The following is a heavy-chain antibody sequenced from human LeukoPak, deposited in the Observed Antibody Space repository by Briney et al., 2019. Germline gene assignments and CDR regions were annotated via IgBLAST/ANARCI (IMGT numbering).Heavy chain of an antibody. J-gene: IGHJ1*01. V-gene: IGHV4-34*01. Sequence: SETLSLTCAVYGGSFSGYFWSWIRQPPGKGLEGIGEINHSGSTNHNPSLRSRVTISVDTSKNQFSLKLSSVTAADTAVYYCARRLLGYCSGGSCYSGYFQHWGQGTLVTVSS. CDR3: ARRLLGYCSGGSCYSGYFQH. D-gene: IGHD2-15*01. CDR2: INHSGST. CDR1: GGSFSGYF.